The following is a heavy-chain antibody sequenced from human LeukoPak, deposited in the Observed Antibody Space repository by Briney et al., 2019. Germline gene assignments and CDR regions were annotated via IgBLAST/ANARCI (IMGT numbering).Heavy chain of an antibody. CDR1: GYTFTSYD. CDR3: ARGCGSSSACGY. D-gene: IGHD6-6*01. V-gene: IGHV1-8*03. J-gene: IGHJ4*02. Sequence: ASVKVSCKASGYTFTSYDINWVRQATGQGLEWMGWMNPNSGNTGYAQKFQGRVTITRNTSISTAYMELSSLRSEDTAVYYCARGCGSSSACGYWGQGTQVTVSS. CDR2: MNPNSGNT.